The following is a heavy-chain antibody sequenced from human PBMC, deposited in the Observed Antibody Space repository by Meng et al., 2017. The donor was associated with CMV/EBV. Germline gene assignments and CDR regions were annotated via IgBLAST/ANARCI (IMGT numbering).Heavy chain of an antibody. V-gene: IGHV3-30*04. Sequence: GESLKISCAASGFTFSSYAMHWVRQAPGQGLEWVAVISYDGSNKYYADSVKGRFTISRDNSKNTLYLQMNSLRAEDTAVYYCARAGRIAAAGAYYYYGMDVWGQGTTVTVSS. D-gene: IGHD6-13*01. CDR1: GFTFSSYA. CDR3: ARAGRIAAAGAYYYYGMDV. CDR2: ISYDGSNK. J-gene: IGHJ6*02.